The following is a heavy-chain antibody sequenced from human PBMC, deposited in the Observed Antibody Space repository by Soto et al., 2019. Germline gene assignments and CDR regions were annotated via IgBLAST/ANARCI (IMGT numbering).Heavy chain of an antibody. V-gene: IGHV3-30*04. CDR2: ISYDGSNK. J-gene: IGHJ4*02. Sequence: QVQLVESGGGVVQPGRSLRLSCAASGFTFSRYAIHWVRQAPGKGLEWVAVISYDGSNKFYADSMKGRFTISRDNSKNTLCLQMNSLTVEDAAVYYCARDPLPGYGDYLDSWGPGTLVTVSS. D-gene: IGHD4-17*01. CDR1: GFTFSRYA. CDR3: ARDPLPGYGDYLDS.